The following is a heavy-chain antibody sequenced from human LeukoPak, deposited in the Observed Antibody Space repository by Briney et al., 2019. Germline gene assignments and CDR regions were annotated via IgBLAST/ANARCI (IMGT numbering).Heavy chain of an antibody. CDR2: IYHTVHT. D-gene: IGHD2-8*01. CDR1: GGSMCSGDYS. J-gene: IGHJ5*02. Sequence: SQTLSLTCAVSGGSMCSGDYSWNWIRQPPGKGLEWIGYIYHTVHTFYNPSLKSRVTMSVDRSNNHFSLRLTSVTAADTAVYFCAKGYTNGVNQVVWLDPWGQGTLVTVSS. V-gene: IGHV4-30-2*01. CDR3: AKGYTNGVNQVVWLDP.